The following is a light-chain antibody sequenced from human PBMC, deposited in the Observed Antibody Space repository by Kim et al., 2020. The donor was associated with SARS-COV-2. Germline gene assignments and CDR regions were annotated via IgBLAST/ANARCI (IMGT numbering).Light chain of an antibody. J-gene: IGKJ1*01. CDR2: GAL. Sequence: RGERAALAGRASQTVTSNHLTWDQQKPGQAPRLLMYGALRKATGVPDRFSGSGSGTDFSLTISRLEPEDFAVYYGQHYGDSPKWTFGQGTKVDIK. CDR3: QHYGDSPKWT. CDR1: QTVTSNH. V-gene: IGKV3-20*01.